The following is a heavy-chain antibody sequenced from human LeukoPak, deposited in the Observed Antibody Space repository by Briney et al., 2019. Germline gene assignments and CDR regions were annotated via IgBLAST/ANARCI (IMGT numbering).Heavy chain of an antibody. J-gene: IGHJ4*02. CDR1: GDTFTRYD. D-gene: IGHD1-26*01. V-gene: IGHV1-8*01. CDR3: ARAGSKRGARVDARRIDY. Sequence: ASVKVSCKASGDTFTRYDINWVRQATGQGLEWMGWMNPNSGNTGYAQKFQGRVTMTRNTSISTAYMELSSLRSDDTAVYYCARAGSKRGARVDARRIDYWGQGTLVTVSS. CDR2: MNPNSGNT.